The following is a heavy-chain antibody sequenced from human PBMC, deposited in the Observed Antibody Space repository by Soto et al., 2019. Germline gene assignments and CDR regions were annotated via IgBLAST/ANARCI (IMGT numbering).Heavy chain of an antibody. V-gene: IGHV4-34*01. J-gene: IGHJ5*02. CDR1: GGSFCGYY. CDR2: INHSGST. D-gene: IGHD3-22*01. CDR3: ARALPGTMIRFDP. Sequence: PSETLSLTCAVYGGSFCGYYWSWIRQPPGKGLEWIGEINHSGSTNYNPSLKSRVTISVDTSKNQFSLKLSSVTAADTAVYYCARALPGTMIRFDPWGQGTLVTVSS.